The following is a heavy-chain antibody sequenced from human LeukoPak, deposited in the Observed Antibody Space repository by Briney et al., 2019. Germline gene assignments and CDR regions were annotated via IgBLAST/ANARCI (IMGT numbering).Heavy chain of an antibody. D-gene: IGHD3-22*01. CDR3: VRSSGFPGY. CDR2: IYGDGSFT. J-gene: IGHJ4*02. V-gene: IGHV3-74*01. CDR1: GFTFSNFW. Sequence: GGSLRLSCAASGFTFSNFWMHWVRQAPGKGLVWVALIYGDGSFTRYADSVKGRFTISRDNAKNTLYLQMNSLRAEDTAVYYCVRSSGFPGYWGQGTLVTVSS.